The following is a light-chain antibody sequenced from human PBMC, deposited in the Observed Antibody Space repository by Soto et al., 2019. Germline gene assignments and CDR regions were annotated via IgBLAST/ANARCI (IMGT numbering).Light chain of an antibody. CDR3: QQYNNWPIT. V-gene: IGKV3D-15*01. CDR1: QTVGSN. J-gene: IGKJ5*01. CDR2: GAS. Sequence: EILLTQSPYTLSVSPGERATLSCRASQTVGSNLAWYQQKPGQAPRLLIYGASTRASDTPARFSGSGSVTEFALTISSLQSEDFAVYYCQQYNNWPITFGQGTRLEIK.